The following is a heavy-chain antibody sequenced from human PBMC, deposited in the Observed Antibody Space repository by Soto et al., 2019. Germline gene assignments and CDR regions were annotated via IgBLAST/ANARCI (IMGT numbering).Heavy chain of an antibody. Sequence: QVQLVQSGVEVKKPGASVKVSCKASGYTFTTYAISWVRQALGQGLEWMGWISAYNGNTKYAQKLQGRVTMTTDTSTSTAYMELRSLRSDDTAVYYCARDSVAARPGWFDPWGQGTLVTVSS. CDR3: ARDSVAARPGWFDP. D-gene: IGHD6-6*01. CDR2: ISAYNGNT. CDR1: GYTFTTYA. J-gene: IGHJ5*02. V-gene: IGHV1-18*04.